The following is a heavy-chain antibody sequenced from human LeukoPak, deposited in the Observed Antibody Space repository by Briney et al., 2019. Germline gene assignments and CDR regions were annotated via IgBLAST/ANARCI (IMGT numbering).Heavy chain of an antibody. V-gene: IGHV4-34*01. CDR1: GGSFSGYY. Sequence: SETLSLTCAIYGGSFSGYYWSWIRQPPGKGLEWIGEINHSGSTNYNPSLKSRVTISVDTSKNQFSLKLSSVTAADTAVYYCARGYSVAGTWGLDYWGQGTLVTVSS. D-gene: IGHD6-19*01. CDR2: INHSGST. CDR3: ARGYSVAGTWGLDY. J-gene: IGHJ4*02.